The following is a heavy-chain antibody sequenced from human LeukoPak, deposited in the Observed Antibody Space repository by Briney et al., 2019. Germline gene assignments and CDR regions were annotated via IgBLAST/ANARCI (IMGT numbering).Heavy chain of an antibody. CDR1: GFTFSSYA. J-gene: IGHJ4*02. Sequence: GGSLRLSCAASGFTFSSYAMSWVRQAPGGGLEWVSAIGGGGATYYADSVKGRFTISRDGSKNTLYLQMNSLRAEDTAVYYCAKRSFAYGGPLDYWGQGTLVTVSS. CDR2: IGGGGAT. V-gene: IGHV3-23*01. CDR3: AKRSFAYGGPLDY. D-gene: IGHD4/OR15-4a*01.